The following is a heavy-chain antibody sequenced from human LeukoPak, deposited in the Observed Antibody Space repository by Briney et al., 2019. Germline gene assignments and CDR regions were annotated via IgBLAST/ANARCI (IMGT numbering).Heavy chain of an antibody. Sequence: PSQTLSLTCTVSGGSISSGGYYWSWIRQHPGKGLEWIGYIYYSGSTYYNPSLKSRVTISEDTSKNQFSLKLSSVTAADTAVYYCASYDSSGYPHIGYWGQGTLVTVSS. CDR1: GGSISSGGYY. CDR3: ASYDSSGYPHIGY. J-gene: IGHJ4*02. V-gene: IGHV4-31*03. D-gene: IGHD3-22*01. CDR2: IYYSGST.